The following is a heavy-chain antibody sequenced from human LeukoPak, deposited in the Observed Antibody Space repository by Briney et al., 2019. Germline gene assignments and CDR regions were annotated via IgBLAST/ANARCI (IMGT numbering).Heavy chain of an antibody. D-gene: IGHD5-12*01. Sequence: PSETLSLTCNVSGDSISTYYWSWIRQPPGKGLEWIGNIYSTGSTDYNPSLMSRLTMSLDTSKNQLSLNLSSVTAADTAVYYWARLYSGYGCYFNQWAQEPLATGSS. V-gene: IGHV4-4*09. J-gene: IGHJ4*02. CDR1: GDSISTYY. CDR2: IYSTGST. CDR3: ARLYSGYGCYFNQ.